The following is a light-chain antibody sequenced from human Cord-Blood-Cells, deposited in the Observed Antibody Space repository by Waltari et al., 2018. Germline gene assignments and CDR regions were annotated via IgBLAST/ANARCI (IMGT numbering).Light chain of an antibody. J-gene: IGLJ2*01. CDR1: SSDVGGYNY. V-gene: IGLV2-14*01. Sequence: QSALTQPASVSGSPGQSITISCTGTSSDVGGYNYVSWYQQHPGKAPKLMIYEVSNRPSGCSNRFSGSKSGNTASLTISGLQAEDEADYYCSSYTSSSTLAFGGGTKLTVL. CDR2: EVS. CDR3: SSYTSSSTLA.